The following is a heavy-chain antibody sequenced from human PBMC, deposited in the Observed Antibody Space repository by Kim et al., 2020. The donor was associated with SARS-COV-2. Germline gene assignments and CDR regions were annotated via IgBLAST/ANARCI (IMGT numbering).Heavy chain of an antibody. Sequence: SETLSLTCAVYGGSFSGYYWSWIRQPPGKGLEWIGEINHSGSTNYNPSLKSRVTISVDTSKNQFSLKLSSVTAADTAVYYCAREQQQPSCFDYWGQGTLVTVSS. CDR3: AREQQQPSCFDY. J-gene: IGHJ4*02. D-gene: IGHD6-13*01. CDR1: GGSFSGYY. CDR2: INHSGST. V-gene: IGHV4-34*01.